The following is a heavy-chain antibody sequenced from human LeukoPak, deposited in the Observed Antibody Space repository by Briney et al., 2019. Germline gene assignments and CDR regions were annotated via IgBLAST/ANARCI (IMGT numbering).Heavy chain of an antibody. CDR3: ARGPSSGCYFDY. V-gene: IGHV4-61*02. J-gene: IGHJ4*02. D-gene: IGHD6-19*01. Sequence: PSETLSLTWTVSGGSISSGSYYWSWIRQPAGKGLEWIGRIYTSGSTNYNPSLKNRVTISVDTSKNQFSLKLSSVTAADTAVYYCARGPSSGCYFDYWGQGTLVTVSS. CDR2: IYTSGST. CDR1: GGSISSGSYY.